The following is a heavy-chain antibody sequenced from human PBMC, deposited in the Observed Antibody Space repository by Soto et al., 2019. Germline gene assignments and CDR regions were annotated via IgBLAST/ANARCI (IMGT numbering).Heavy chain of an antibody. CDR3: ARDEDGVRTMFPTLSDAGAFDI. J-gene: IGHJ3*02. CDR2: IIPILGIA. Sequence: QVQLVQSGAEVKKPGSSVKVSCKASGGTFSSYTISWVRQAPGQGLEWMGRIIPILGIANYAQKFQGRVTITADKSTSTAYMELSSLRSEDTAVYYCARDEDGVRTMFPTLSDAGAFDIVGQGTMVTVSS. CDR1: GGTFSSYT. V-gene: IGHV1-69*08. D-gene: IGHD3-10*02.